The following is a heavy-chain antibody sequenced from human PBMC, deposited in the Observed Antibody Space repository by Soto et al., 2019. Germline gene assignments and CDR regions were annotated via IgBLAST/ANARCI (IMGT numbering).Heavy chain of an antibody. CDR3: ARDQTDSGGYSDS. J-gene: IGHJ4*02. D-gene: IGHD3-22*01. CDR2: IWNDGSTE. Sequence: QVQLVESGGGVVQPGGSLRLSCEASGFNFRSSGIHWVRQAPGKGLEWVAIIWNDGSTEYSADSVKGRFTISRDNSKNTVYLQVSKLRAEDTAVYFCARDQTDSGGYSDSWGQGTLVTVS. V-gene: IGHV3-33*01. CDR1: GFNFRSSG.